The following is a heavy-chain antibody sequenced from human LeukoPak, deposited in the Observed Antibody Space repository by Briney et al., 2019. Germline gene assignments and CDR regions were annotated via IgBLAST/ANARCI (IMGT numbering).Heavy chain of an antibody. CDR3: ARDGEQQLGSN. J-gene: IGHJ4*02. V-gene: IGHV4-31*03. Sequence: SEALSLTCTVSGGSISSGGYYWSWIRQHPGKGLEWIGYIYYSGSTYYNPSLKSRVTISVDTSKNQFSLKLSSVTAADTAVYYCARDGEQQLGSNWGQGTLVTVSS. CDR2: IYYSGST. D-gene: IGHD6-13*01. CDR1: GGSISSGGYY.